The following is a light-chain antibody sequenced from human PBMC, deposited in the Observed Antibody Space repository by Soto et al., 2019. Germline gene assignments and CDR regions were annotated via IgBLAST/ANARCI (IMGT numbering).Light chain of an antibody. J-gene: IGLJ3*02. CDR3: SSYTTRSTRV. CDR1: SSDIGGNKF. CDR2: DVS. Sequence: QSALTQPASVSASPGQSITISCTGSSSDIGGNKFVSWYQQHPGKAPKVMIYDVSNRPSGVSTRFSGSKSGNTASLTISGLQAEDEADYYWSSYTTRSTRVFGGGTKLTVL. V-gene: IGLV2-14*03.